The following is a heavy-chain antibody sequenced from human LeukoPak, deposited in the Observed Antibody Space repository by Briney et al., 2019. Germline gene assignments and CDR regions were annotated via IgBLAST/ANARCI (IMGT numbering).Heavy chain of an antibody. J-gene: IGHJ5*02. CDR1: GGSISSYY. CDR3: ARSWPIAAAGTHGGWFDP. V-gene: IGHV4-59*01. D-gene: IGHD6-13*01. Sequence: KPSETQSLTCTVSGGSISSYYWSWIRQPPGKGLEGIGYIYYSGSTNYNPSLKSRVPISVDTSKNQFSLKLSSVTAADTAVYYCARSWPIAAAGTHGGWFDPWGQGTLVTVSS. CDR2: IYYSGST.